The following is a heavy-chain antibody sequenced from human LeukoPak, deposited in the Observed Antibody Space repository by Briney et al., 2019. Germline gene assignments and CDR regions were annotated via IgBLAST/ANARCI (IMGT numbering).Heavy chain of an antibody. J-gene: IGHJ4*02. D-gene: IGHD6-19*01. Sequence: GGSLRLSCAASGFTFSSYWMHWVRQAPGKGLVWVSRINSDGITTTYADSVKGRFTISRDNAKNTLYLQMNSLRAKDTAVYYCAREKWSSGWPLDYWGQGTLVTVSS. V-gene: IGHV3-74*01. CDR1: GFTFSSYW. CDR2: INSDGITT. CDR3: AREKWSSGWPLDY.